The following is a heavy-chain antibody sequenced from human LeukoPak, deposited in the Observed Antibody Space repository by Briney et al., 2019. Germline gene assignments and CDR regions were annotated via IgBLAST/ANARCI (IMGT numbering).Heavy chain of an antibody. Sequence: GGSLRLSCAASGFTVSSNYMSWIRQAPGKGLEWVSYISSSTSYTNYADSVKGRFAISRDNAKNSLYLQMNSLRAEDTAVYYCARVLMGYDVFDIWGQGTMVTVSS. CDR2: ISSSTSYT. D-gene: IGHD2-8*01. CDR3: ARVLMGYDVFDI. CDR1: GFTVSSNY. V-gene: IGHV3-11*03. J-gene: IGHJ3*02.